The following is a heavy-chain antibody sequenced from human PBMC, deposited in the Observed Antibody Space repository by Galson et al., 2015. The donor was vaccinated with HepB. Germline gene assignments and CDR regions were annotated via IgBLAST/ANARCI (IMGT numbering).Heavy chain of an antibody. V-gene: IGHV3-7*03. Sequence: LRLSCAASGFTFNNYWMSWVRQAPGKGLEWVANIKQDGSEKYYVDSVKGRFTISRDNAKSSLFLQMNSLRVEDTAVYYCARDQGEMYARGWFDFWGRGTLITVSS. J-gene: IGHJ5*01. CDR3: ARDQGEMYARGWFDF. CDR1: GFTFNNYW. D-gene: IGHD2-8*01. CDR2: IKQDGSEK.